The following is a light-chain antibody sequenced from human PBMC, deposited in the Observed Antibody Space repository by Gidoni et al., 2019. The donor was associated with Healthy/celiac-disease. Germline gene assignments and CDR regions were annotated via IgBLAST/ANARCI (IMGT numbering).Light chain of an antibody. CDR3: QQSYSTPRS. J-gene: IGKJ2*04. CDR2: AAS. V-gene: IGKV1-39*01. CDR1: QSISSY. Sequence: DIQMTQSPSSLSASVGDRVTITCRASQSISSYLNWYQQKPGKAPKRLIYAASSLQSGVPSRFSGSGSGTDFTLTISSLQPEDFATYYCQQSYSTPRSFGQXTKLEIK.